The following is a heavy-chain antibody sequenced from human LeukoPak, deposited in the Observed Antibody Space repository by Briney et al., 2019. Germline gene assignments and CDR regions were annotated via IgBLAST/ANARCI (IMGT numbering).Heavy chain of an antibody. CDR1: GYTFITYT. CDR3: ARDLGLSSGYSYYYYGMDV. V-gene: IGHV1-3*01. D-gene: IGHD3-22*01. J-gene: IGHJ6*02. CDR2: INAGNGNT. Sequence: ASVKVSCKAPGYTFITYTIHWVRQAPGHRLEWMGWINAGNGNTKYSQKFQDRVTITRDTSASTAYMELSSLRSEDTAMYYCARDLGLSSGYSYYYYGMDVWGQGTTVIVSS.